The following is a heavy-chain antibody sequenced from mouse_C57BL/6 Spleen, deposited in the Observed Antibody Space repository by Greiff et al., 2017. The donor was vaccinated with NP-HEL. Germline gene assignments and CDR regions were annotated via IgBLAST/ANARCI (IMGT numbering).Heavy chain of an antibody. CDR3: AREGTVVAFYAMDY. J-gene: IGHJ4*01. CDR2: IYPGDGDT. CDR1: GYAFSSSW. Sequence: VQLQQSGPELVKPGASVKISCKASGYAFSSSWMNWVKQRPGKGLEWIGRIYPGDGDTNYNGKFKGKATLTADKSSSTAYMQLSSLTSEDSAVYFCAREGTVVAFYAMDYWGQGTSVTVSS. V-gene: IGHV1-82*01. D-gene: IGHD1-1*01.